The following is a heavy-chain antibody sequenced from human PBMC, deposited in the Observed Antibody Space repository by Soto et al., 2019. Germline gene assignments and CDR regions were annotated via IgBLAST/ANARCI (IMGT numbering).Heavy chain of an antibody. Sequence: QVQLVQSGAEVKKPGSSVKVSCKASGGTFSSYAISWVRQAPGQGLEWMGGIIPIFDTANYAQKFQGRVTITADESXXTXYXGLSSLRSEDTAVYYCARHDCISSSCYYYYYYGMDVWGQGTTVTVSS. D-gene: IGHD2-2*01. V-gene: IGHV1-69*12. CDR1: GGTFSSYA. J-gene: IGHJ6*02. CDR2: IIPIFDTA. CDR3: ARHDCISSSCYYYYYYGMDV.